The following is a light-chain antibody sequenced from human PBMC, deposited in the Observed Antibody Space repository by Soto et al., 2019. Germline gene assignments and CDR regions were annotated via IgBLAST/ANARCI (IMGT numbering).Light chain of an antibody. CDR1: SSDVGGYNY. CDR2: DVS. V-gene: IGLV2-14*01. Sequence: QSALTQPASVSGSPGQSITISCTGTSSDVGGYNYVSWYQQHPGKAPKLMIYDVSNRPSGVSNRFSGSKSGNTASLTISRLQAEDEADYYCSSYTSSSALLDVFGTGTKVTVL. CDR3: SSYTSSSALLDV. J-gene: IGLJ1*01.